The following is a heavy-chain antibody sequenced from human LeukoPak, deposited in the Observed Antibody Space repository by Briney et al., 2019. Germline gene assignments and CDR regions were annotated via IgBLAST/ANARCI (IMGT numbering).Heavy chain of an antibody. CDR3: ARTDTNYAYYFDH. J-gene: IGHJ4*02. CDR2: IHHGGST. V-gene: IGHV4-34*01. CDR1: GGSFSGYY. Sequence: SETLSLTCAVYGGSFSGYYWSWIRQSPGKGLEWIGEIHHGGSTNYNPSLKGLVTISGDKSKNQFSLQLSSVTAADTAVYYCARTDTNYAYYFDHWGQGTLVTVSS. D-gene: IGHD4-11*01.